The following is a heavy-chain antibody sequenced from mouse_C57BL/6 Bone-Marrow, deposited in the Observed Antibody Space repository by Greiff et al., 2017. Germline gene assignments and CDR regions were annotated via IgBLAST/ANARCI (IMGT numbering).Heavy chain of an antibody. CDR3: ARDGYWYFDV. Sequence: VKVVESGGDLVKPGGSLKLSCAASGFTFSSYGMSWVRQTPDKRLEWVATISSGGSYTYYPDSVKGRFTISRDNAKNTLYLQMSSLKSEDTAMYYCARDGYWYFDVWGTGTTVTVSS. CDR1: GFTFSSYG. CDR2: ISSGGSYT. J-gene: IGHJ1*03. V-gene: IGHV5-6*02.